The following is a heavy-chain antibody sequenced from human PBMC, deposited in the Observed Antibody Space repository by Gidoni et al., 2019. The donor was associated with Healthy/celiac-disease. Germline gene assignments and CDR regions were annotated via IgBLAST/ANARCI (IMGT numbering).Heavy chain of an antibody. CDR3: ARDLDYDSSGYYYYYYGMDV. CDR1: GFTFSSYS. D-gene: IGHD3-22*01. CDR2: ISSSSSYI. J-gene: IGHJ6*02. V-gene: IGHV3-21*01. Sequence: EVQLVESGGGLVKPGGSLRLSCAASGFTFSSYSMNCVRQAPGKGLEWVSSISSSSSYIYYADSVKGRFNISRDNAKNLLYLQMNSLRAEDTAVYYCARDLDYDSSGYYYYYYGMDVWGQGTTVTVSS.